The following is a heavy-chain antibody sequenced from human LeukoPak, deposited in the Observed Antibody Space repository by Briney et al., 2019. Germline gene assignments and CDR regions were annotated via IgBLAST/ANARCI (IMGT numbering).Heavy chain of an antibody. Sequence: ASVKVSCKASGYTFTSYDINWVRQATGQGLEWMGWMNPNSGNTGYAQKFQGRVTMTRNTSISTAYMELSSLRSEDTAVYYRARGPPQSWQQQLVPWGYYYYYYMDVWGKGTTVTVSS. V-gene: IGHV1-8*01. J-gene: IGHJ6*03. CDR2: MNPNSGNT. CDR1: GYTFTSYD. CDR3: ARGPPQSWQQQLVPWGYYYYYYMDV. D-gene: IGHD6-13*01.